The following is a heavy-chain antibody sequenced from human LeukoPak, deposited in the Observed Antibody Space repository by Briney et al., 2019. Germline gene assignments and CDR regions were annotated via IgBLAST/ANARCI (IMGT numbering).Heavy chain of an antibody. V-gene: IGHV3-33*01. Sequence: GGSLRLSCAASGFTFSRNGMHWVRQAPGKGLEWVAVIWYDGSNKYYADSVKGRFTISRDNSKNTLYLQMNSPRAEDTAVYYCASGRLNYFYAMDIWGQGTTVTVSS. CDR1: GFTFSRNG. CDR2: IWYDGSNK. J-gene: IGHJ6*02. CDR3: ASGRLNYFYAMDI.